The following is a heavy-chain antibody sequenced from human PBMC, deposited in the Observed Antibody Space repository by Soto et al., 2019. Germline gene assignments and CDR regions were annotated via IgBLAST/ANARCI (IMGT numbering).Heavy chain of an antibody. J-gene: IGHJ6*02. V-gene: IGHV1-18*01. CDR1: GYTFTSSG. D-gene: IGHD2-15*01. CDR2: ISTYNGDT. Sequence: ASVKVSCKASGYTFTSSGISWLRQAPGQGLEWMGWISTYNGDTNDAPKFQDRVTMTIDRSTSTAYMELRSLRSDDAAVYYCARAGAAPYYYSGMDVWGQGTRVTVSS. CDR3: ARAGAAPYYYSGMDV.